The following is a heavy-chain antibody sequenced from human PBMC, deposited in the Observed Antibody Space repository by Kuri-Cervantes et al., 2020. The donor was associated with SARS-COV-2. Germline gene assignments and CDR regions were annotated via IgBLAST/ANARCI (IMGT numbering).Heavy chain of an antibody. J-gene: IGHJ6*02. V-gene: IGHV1-69*13. Sequence: SVKVSCKASGYTFTGYYMHWVRQAPGQGLEWMGGIIPIFGTANYAQKFQGRVTITADESTSTAYMELSSLRSEDTAVYYCARGGYCTNGICSKYYYYYYGMYVWGQGTTVTVSS. D-gene: IGHD2-8*01. CDR3: ARGGYCTNGICSKYYYYYYGMYV. CDR1: GYTFTGYY. CDR2: IIPIFGTA.